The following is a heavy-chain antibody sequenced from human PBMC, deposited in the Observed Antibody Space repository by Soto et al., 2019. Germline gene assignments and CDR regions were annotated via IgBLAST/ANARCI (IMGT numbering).Heavy chain of an antibody. D-gene: IGHD2-2*01. J-gene: IGHJ1*01. V-gene: IGHV3-23*01. CDR2: ISDSGGSA. Sequence: EVQLLESGGGLVQPGGSLRLSCAASGFTFSSYAMSWVRQAPGKGLEWVSSISDSGGSAYYADSVKGRFTISRDISKNTLYLQMNSLRAEDTALYYCAKDREYQVLWGYFQHWGQGTLITVSS. CDR3: AKDREYQVLWGYFQH. CDR1: GFTFSSYA.